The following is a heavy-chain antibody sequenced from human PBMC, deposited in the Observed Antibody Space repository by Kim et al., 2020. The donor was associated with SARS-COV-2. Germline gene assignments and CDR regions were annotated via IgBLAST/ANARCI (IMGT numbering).Heavy chain of an antibody. CDR3: ARSEGRASWHQFDY. CDR1: SDSISAYY. CDR2: IFYSGST. J-gene: IGHJ4*02. V-gene: IGHV4-59*01. Sequence: SETLSLTCTVSSDSISAYYWSWIRRLPGKGLEWIGYIFYSGSTSYNPSLKSRVTISWDTSRNQFSLDLTSVTHADTAVYYCARSEGRASWHQFDYWGPG.